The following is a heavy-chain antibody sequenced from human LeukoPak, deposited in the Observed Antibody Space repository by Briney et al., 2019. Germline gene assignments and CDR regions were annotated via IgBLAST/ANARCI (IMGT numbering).Heavy chain of an antibody. Sequence: GGSLRLSCAASGFTFSSYAMHWVRQAPGKGLEWVAVISYDGSNKYYADSVKGRFTISRDNSKNTLYLQMNSLRAEDTAVYYCARGGGDYWGQGTLVTVTS. CDR2: ISYDGSNK. CDR3: ARGGGDY. D-gene: IGHD1-26*01. CDR1: GFTFSSYA. J-gene: IGHJ4*02. V-gene: IGHV3-30*04.